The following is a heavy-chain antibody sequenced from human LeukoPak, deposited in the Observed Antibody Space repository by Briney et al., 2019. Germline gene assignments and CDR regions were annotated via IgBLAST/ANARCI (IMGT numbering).Heavy chain of an antibody. CDR2: IYYSGST. Sequence: TPSETLSLTCTVSGGSISSYYWSWIRQPPGKGLEWLGYIYYSGSTNYNPSLKSRVTISVDTSKNQFSLKLSSVTAADTAVYYCARDPLRITSWYFDLWGRGTLVTVSS. J-gene: IGHJ2*01. D-gene: IGHD3-10*01. CDR3: ARDPLRITSWYFDL. CDR1: GGSISSYY. V-gene: IGHV4-59*01.